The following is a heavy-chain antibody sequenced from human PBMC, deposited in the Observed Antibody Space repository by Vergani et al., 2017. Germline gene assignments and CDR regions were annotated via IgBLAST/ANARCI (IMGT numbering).Heavy chain of an antibody. CDR2: ISWDGGST. V-gene: IGHV3-43*01. CDR1: GFTFDDYT. Sequence: EVQLVESGGVVVQPGGSLRLSCAASGFTFDDYTRHWVRQAPGKGMAWVSLISWDGGSTYYADSLKGRFTISRDNSKNSLYLQMNSLRTEDTALYYCAKVSAELTGYYYYYMDVWGKGP. J-gene: IGHJ6*03. CDR3: AKVSAELTGYYYYYMDV. D-gene: IGHD7-27*01.